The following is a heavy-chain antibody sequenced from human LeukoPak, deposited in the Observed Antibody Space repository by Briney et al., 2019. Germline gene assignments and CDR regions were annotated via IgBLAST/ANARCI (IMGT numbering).Heavy chain of an antibody. D-gene: IGHD2-21*01. J-gene: IGHJ1*01. Sequence: GASVKVSCKASGYTFTGYHMHWVRQAPGQGLEWMGWINPNSGGTNYAQKFQGRVTMTRDTSISTAYMELSRLRSDDTAVCYCARRDCGGDCPSQHWGQGTLVTVSS. V-gene: IGHV1-2*02. CDR2: INPNSGGT. CDR1: GYTFTGYH. CDR3: ARRDCGGDCPSQH.